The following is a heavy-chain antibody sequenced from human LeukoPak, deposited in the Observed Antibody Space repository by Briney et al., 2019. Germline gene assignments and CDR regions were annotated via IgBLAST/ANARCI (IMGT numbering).Heavy chain of an antibody. D-gene: IGHD3-10*01. J-gene: IGHJ5*02. CDR3: ARGRPDGSGSYYKFDP. CDR2: IYHSGST. V-gene: IGHV4-4*02. CDR1: GGSISSSYW. Sequence: SGTLSLTCAVSGGSISSSYWWSWVRQPPGKGLEWIGEIYHSGSTNYKPSLKSRVTISVDKSKNQFSLKLSSVTAADTAVYYCARGRPDGSGSYYKFDPWGQGTLVTVSS.